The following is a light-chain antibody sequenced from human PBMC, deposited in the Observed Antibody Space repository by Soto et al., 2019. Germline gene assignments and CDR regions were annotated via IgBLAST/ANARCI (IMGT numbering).Light chain of an antibody. J-gene: IGKJ1*01. V-gene: IGKV3-15*01. CDR3: QQYNTWPRT. CDR1: QPISRN. Sequence: DIVMTQSPAPLSVSPGQGATLSCRASQPISRNLAWYQQKPGQAPRLLMYGASTRATDIPGRFSGGGSGTEFTLTISSLQSEDFAMYFCQQYNTWPRTLGQGTKVDIK. CDR2: GAS.